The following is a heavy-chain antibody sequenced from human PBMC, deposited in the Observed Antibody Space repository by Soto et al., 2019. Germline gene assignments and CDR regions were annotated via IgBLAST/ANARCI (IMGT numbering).Heavy chain of an antibody. Sequence: GGSLRLSCAVSGFSVINTYMSWVRQAPGKGLEWISVIYRGRATYYADSVKGRFTISRDDSRNTVYLQMNSLTTEDTAVYFCARDRSDSSRADSFDIWGQGTMVTVSS. D-gene: IGHD6-25*01. CDR1: GFSVINTY. J-gene: IGHJ3*02. CDR3: ARDRSDSSRADSFDI. V-gene: IGHV3-53*01. CDR2: IYRGRAT.